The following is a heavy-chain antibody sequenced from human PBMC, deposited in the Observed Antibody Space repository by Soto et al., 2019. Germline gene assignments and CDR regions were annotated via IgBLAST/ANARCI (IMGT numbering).Heavy chain of an antibody. CDR2: IHYRGTT. Sequence: VQLQESGPGLVKPSETLSLTCTVSSGTLSNFYWSWVRQPPGKGLEWIGYIHYRGTTNYNPSLKSRVFMSVDTSKNQFSLTLNSVTAADTAVYYCTRTRTTGWFSPVDSWGQGIPVTVSS. CDR1: SGTLSNFY. CDR3: TRTRTTGWFSPVDS. V-gene: IGHV4-59*01. D-gene: IGHD6-19*01. J-gene: IGHJ4*02.